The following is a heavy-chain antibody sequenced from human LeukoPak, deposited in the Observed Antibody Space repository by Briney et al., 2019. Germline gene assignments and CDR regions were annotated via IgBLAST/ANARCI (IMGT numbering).Heavy chain of an antibody. D-gene: IGHD3-3*01. CDR1: GGSIRSSSYY. J-gene: IGHJ3*02. Sequence: SETLSLTCTVSGGSIRSSSYYWGWIRQPPGKALEWIGSIYYSGSTYYNPSLKSRVTISVDTSKNQFSLKLSSVTAADTAVYYCARSGLLRFLEWFIDAFDIWGQGTMVTVSS. V-gene: IGHV4-39*01. CDR2: IYYSGST. CDR3: ARSGLLRFLEWFIDAFDI.